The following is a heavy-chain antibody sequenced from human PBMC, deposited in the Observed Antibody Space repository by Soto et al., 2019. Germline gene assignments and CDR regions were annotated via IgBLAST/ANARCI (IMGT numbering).Heavy chain of an antibody. J-gene: IGHJ4*02. D-gene: IGHD6-13*01. CDR1: GFTFSSYG. Sequence: QAGGSLRLSCAASGFTFSSYGMHWVRQAPGKGLEWVAVISYDGSNKYYADSVKGRFTISRDNSKNTLYLQMNSLRAEDTAVYYCAKDYRIAAAEPPGRGYFDYWGQGTLVTVSS. CDR2: ISYDGSNK. V-gene: IGHV3-30*18. CDR3: AKDYRIAAAEPPGRGYFDY.